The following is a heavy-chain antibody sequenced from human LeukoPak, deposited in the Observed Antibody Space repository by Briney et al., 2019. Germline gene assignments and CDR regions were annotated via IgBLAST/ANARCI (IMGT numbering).Heavy chain of an antibody. CDR3: ARVVWVRGVLPGYYYYMDV. D-gene: IGHD3-10*01. V-gene: IGHV4-61*10. CDR2: IYGRGGS. J-gene: IGHJ6*03. CDR1: GDSISIGSYF. Sequence: PSETLSLTCTVSGDSISIGSYFWSWIRQPAGKGLEWIGRIYGRGGSNYNPSLKSRVTISIDKSKNQFSLKLSSVTAADTVVYYCARVVWVRGVLPGYYYYMDVWGKGTTVTISS.